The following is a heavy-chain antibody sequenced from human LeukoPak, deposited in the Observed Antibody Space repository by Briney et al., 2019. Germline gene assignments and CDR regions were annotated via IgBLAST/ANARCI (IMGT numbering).Heavy chain of an antibody. CDR1: GGSISSGDYY. Sequence: SQTLSPTCTVSGGSISSGDYYWSWIRQPPGKGLEWIGYIYYSGSTYYNPSLKSRVTISVDTSKNQFSLKLSSVTAADTAVYYCARVKGYYYDSSGYYGDGYYYFDYWGQGTLVTVSS. CDR3: ARVKGYYYDSSGYYGDGYYYFDY. V-gene: IGHV4-30-4*01. J-gene: IGHJ4*02. CDR2: IYYSGST. D-gene: IGHD3-22*01.